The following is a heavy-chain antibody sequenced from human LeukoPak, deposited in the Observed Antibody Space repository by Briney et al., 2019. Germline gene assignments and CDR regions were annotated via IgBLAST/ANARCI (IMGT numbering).Heavy chain of an antibody. D-gene: IGHD5-12*01. CDR1: GGSITSYY. Sequence: SETLSLTCTVSGGSITSYYWSWIRQPPGKGLEWIGCIYYSGSTNYNPSLKSRVTISVDTSKNQFSLKLSSVTAADTAVYYCAREWIFDYWGQGTLVTVSS. CDR3: AREWIFDY. V-gene: IGHV4-59*01. CDR2: IYYSGST. J-gene: IGHJ4*02.